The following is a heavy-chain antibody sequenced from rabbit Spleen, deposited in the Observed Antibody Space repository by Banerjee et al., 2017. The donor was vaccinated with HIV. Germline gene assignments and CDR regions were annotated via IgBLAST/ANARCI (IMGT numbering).Heavy chain of an antibody. Sequence: QEQLEESGGDLVKPEGSLTLTCIASGVSFSGDSYMCWVRQAPGRGLEWIACIDTGSSGFTYFASWAKGRFTISKTSSTTVTLQMTSLTAADTATYFCARDLVAVIGWNFNLWGPGTLVTVS. V-gene: IGHV1S45*01. D-gene: IGHD1-1*01. CDR2: IDTGSSGFT. CDR3: ARDLVAVIGWNFNL. J-gene: IGHJ4*01. CDR1: GVSFSGDSY.